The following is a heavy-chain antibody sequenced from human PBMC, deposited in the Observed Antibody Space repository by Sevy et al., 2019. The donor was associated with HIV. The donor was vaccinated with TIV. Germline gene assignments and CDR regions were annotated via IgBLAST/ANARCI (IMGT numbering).Heavy chain of an antibody. CDR3: AREDIRVAGIGYYFHS. J-gene: IGHJ4*02. CDR1: GFSISGYG. CDR2: IWYDGTNR. Sequence: GGSLRLSCAASGFSISGYGMHWVRQAPGKGLEWVAVIWYDGTNREYADSVKGRFTISRDNSKNTLYLQMNSLRVEDTAVYYCAREDIRVAGIGYYFHSWGQGALVTVSS. D-gene: IGHD6-19*01. V-gene: IGHV3-33*01.